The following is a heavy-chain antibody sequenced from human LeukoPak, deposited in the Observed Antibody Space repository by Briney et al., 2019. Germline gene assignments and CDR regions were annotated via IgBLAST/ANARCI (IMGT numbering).Heavy chain of an antibody. D-gene: IGHD3-3*01. J-gene: IGHJ4*02. CDR3: ARTLKGDFWSGYDNFDY. V-gene: IGHV1-18*04. CDR2: ISAYNGNT. Sequence: ASVKVSCKASGYTFTSYGISWVRQAPGQGLEWMGWISAYNGNTNYAQKLQGRVTMTTDTSTSTAYMELRSLRSDDTAVYCCARTLKGDFWSGYDNFDYWGQGTLVTVSS. CDR1: GYTFTSYG.